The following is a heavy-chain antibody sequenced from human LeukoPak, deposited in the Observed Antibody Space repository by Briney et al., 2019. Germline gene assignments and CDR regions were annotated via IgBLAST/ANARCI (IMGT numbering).Heavy chain of an antibody. D-gene: IGHD2-2*01. Sequence: SETLSLTCTVSGYSISSGYYWGWIRQPPGKGLEWIGSIYHSGSTYYNPSLKSRVTISVDTSKNQFSLKLSSVTAADTAVYYCARTSSYQPYLFYYWGQGTLVTVSS. CDR2: IYHSGST. CDR1: GYSISSGYY. V-gene: IGHV4-38-2*02. J-gene: IGHJ4*02. CDR3: ARTSSYQPYLFYY.